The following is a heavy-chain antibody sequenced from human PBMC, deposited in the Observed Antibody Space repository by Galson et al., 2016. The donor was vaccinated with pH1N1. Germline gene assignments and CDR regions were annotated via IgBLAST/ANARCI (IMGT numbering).Heavy chain of an antibody. CDR2: IYPGDSDT. CDR1: GYSLPNYW. D-gene: IGHD3-22*01. Sequence: QSGAEVKKPGESLKISCQGFGYSLPNYWIGWVRQMPGKSLEWMGIIYPGDSDTRYSPAFQGQVNIPSDKSISTAYLQWSSLKASDTALYYCARRDSRYGMDVWGQGTTVTVSS. J-gene: IGHJ6*02. V-gene: IGHV5-51*01. CDR3: ARRDSRYGMDV.